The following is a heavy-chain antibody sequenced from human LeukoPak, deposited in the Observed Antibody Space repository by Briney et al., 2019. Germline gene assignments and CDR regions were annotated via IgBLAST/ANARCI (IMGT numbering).Heavy chain of an antibody. V-gene: IGHV4-59*01. D-gene: IGHD5-24*01. CDR3: ARDRDGWGSFDY. J-gene: IGHJ4*02. CDR2: IYNSVNT. Sequence: PSETLSLTCTVSGGSISSYYWSWLRQSPGKGLEWIGYIYNSVNTDYNPSLKSRVIMSVDTSKNHFPLNLNSVTAADTAVYFCARDRDGWGSFDYWGQGTLVTVSS. CDR1: GGSISSYY.